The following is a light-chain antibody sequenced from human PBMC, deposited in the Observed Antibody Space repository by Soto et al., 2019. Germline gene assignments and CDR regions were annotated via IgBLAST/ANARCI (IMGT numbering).Light chain of an antibody. CDR1: SSDVGGYIY. J-gene: IGLJ1*01. CDR2: DVT. CDR3: QSYDSSLSVSYV. Sequence: QSVLTQPASVSGSPGQSITISCTGTSSDVGGYIYVSWYQQHPGKAPKLMIYDVTSRPSGVSYRFSGSKSGNTASLTISGLQAEDEADYYCQSYDSSLSVSYVFGTGTKVTVL. V-gene: IGLV2-14*01.